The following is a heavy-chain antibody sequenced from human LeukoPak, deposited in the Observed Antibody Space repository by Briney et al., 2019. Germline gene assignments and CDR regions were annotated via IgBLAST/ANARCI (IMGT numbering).Heavy chain of an antibody. CDR2: ISSSGNYI. J-gene: IGHJ4*02. Sequence: PGGSLRLSCAASGFTFTSYSMNWVRQAPEKGLEWVSSISSSGNYIYYADSVKGRFTISRDNARNSLYLQMNSLRAEDTAVYYCARGGRGTIIMIVVAALDYWGQGTLVTVSS. V-gene: IGHV3-21*01. CDR1: GFTFTSYS. D-gene: IGHD3-22*01. CDR3: ARGGRGTIIMIVVAALDY.